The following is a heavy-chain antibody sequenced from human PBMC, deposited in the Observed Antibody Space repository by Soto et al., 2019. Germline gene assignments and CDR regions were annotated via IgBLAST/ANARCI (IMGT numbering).Heavy chain of an antibody. CDR3: ARGRYYYYDSSGYSYYFDY. V-gene: IGHV4-59*01. CDR2: IYYSGST. J-gene: IGHJ4*02. CDR1: GGSISSYY. D-gene: IGHD3-22*01. Sequence: QVQLQESGPGLVKPSETLSLTCTVSGGSISSYYWSWIRQPQGNGLEWIGDIYYSGSTNYNPSLKSRVTISVDTSKNQFALNLSSVTAADTAVYYCARGRYYYYDSSGYSYYFDYWGQGTLVTVSS.